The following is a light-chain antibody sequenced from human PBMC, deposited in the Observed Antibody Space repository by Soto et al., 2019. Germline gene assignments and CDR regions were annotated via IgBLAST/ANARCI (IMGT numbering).Light chain of an antibody. CDR1: QAIRSC. J-gene: IGKJ1*01. V-gene: IGKV1-5*01. CDR2: DAS. CDR3: QQYNSYSQT. Sequence: DIQMTQSPSALSGSVGDRVTITCRASQAIRSCLAWYQQKPGKAPKLLIYDASSLESGVPSRFSGSGSGTEFTLTISSLQPEDFATYYCQQYNSYSQTFGQGTKVDIK.